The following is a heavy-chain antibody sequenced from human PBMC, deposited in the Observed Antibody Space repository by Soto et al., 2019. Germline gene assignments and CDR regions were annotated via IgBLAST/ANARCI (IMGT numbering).Heavy chain of an antibody. Sequence: EVQLLESGGGSVQPGGSLRLSCASSGFTFSSYAMHWVRRPPAKGLEWVSSISGSGGTAYYADSVKGRFSISRDSLVNQFYLQMNSLRAEDTAVYYCAKGRGHNWNFDYWGQGSLVTVS. CDR2: ISGSGGTA. CDR1: GFTFSSYA. J-gene: IGHJ4*02. D-gene: IGHD3-10*01. V-gene: IGHV3-23*01. CDR3: AKGRGHNWNFDY.